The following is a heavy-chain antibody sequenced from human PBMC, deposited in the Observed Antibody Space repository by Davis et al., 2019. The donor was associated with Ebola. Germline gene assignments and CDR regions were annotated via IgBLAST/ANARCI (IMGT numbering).Heavy chain of an antibody. Sequence: GESLKISCAASGFTFSSYAMHWVRQAPGKGLEWVAVISYDGSNKYYADSVKGRFTISRDNSKNTLYLQMNSLRAEDTAVYYCAREWLRYFDLWGRGTLVTVSS. CDR1: GFTFSSYA. CDR2: ISYDGSNK. D-gene: IGHD3-22*01. V-gene: IGHV3-30-3*01. CDR3: AREWLRYFDL. J-gene: IGHJ2*01.